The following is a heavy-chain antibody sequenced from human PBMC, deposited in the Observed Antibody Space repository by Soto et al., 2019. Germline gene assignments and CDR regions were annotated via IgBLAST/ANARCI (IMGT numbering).Heavy chain of an antibody. CDR3: AREVVSRGMDV. D-gene: IGHD3-22*01. J-gene: IGHJ6*02. Sequence: QVQLVQSGAEVKKPGASVKVSCKTSGYTFTSYDISWVRQATGQGLEWMGWMNPNSGNTGYAQKFQGRVTMTRNTSTITAYMLLSSLRSEDTAVYYCAREVVSRGMDVWGHGTTVTVSS. CDR2: MNPNSGNT. CDR1: GYTFTSYD. V-gene: IGHV1-8*01.